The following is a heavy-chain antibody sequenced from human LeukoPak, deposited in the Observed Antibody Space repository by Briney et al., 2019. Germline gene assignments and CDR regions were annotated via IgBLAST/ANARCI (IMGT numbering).Heavy chain of an antibody. CDR1: GFTFSSYS. CDR2: ISSSSSTI. D-gene: IGHD3-10*01. J-gene: IGHJ4*02. V-gene: IGHV3-48*04. CDR3: ASGYGSGSYYSVY. Sequence: GGSLRLSCAASGFTFSSYSMNWVRQAPGKGLEWVSYISSSSSTIYYADSVKGRFTISRDNAKNSLYLQMNNLRAEDTAVYYCASGYGSGSYYSVYWGQGTLVTVSS.